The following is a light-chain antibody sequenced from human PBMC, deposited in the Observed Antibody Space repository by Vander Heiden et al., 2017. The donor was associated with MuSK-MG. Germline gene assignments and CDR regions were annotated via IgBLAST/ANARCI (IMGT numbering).Light chain of an antibody. CDR1: QSVFFSAYNNNY. J-gene: IGKJ3*01. Sequence: DIVLTQSPESLPVSLGERATINCKSSQSVFFSAYNNNYLAWYQQKPGQPPKLLISWASTREPGVPDRFSGSGFATDFTLTISNLQAEDVALYYCQQDDSTPFTFGHGTKVDIK. V-gene: IGKV4-1*01. CDR3: QQDDSTPFT. CDR2: WAS.